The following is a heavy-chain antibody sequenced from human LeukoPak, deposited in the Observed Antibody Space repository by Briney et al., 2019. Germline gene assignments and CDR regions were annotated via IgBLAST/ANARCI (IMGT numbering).Heavy chain of an antibody. V-gene: IGHV3-30*18. Sequence: GGSLRLSCAASEFTFSNYGMHWVRQAPGKGLELVAGISSDGSEEYYPDSVEGRFTISRDNPKNTLYLEMNSLRAEDTAVYYCAKGDSGFYFYFDYWGQGTLVTVSS. J-gene: IGHJ4*02. CDR1: EFTFSNYG. CDR3: AKGDSGFYFYFDY. CDR2: ISSDGSEE. D-gene: IGHD3-22*01.